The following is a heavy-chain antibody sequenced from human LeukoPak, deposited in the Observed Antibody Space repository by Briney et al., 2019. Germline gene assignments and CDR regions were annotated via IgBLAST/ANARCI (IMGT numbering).Heavy chain of an antibody. CDR1: GASTASHY. CDR3: ATIKRGSTYGYFDF. V-gene: IGHV4-59*11. D-gene: IGHD5-18*01. J-gene: IGHJ4*02. Sequence: SETLSLACTVSGASTASHYWTWLRQPPGKELEGIAYMFDTVSTKSNPSLKSRLTLSVDTSKQQLSLRLSSVTAADTAVYYCATIKRGSTYGYFDFWGQGIKVTVSS. CDR2: MFDTVST.